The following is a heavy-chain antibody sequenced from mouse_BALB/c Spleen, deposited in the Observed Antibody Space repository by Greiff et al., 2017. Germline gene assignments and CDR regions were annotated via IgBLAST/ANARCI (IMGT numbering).Heavy chain of an antibody. CDR3: ASRCYDYDGGYAMDY. CDR1: GYTFTSYV. V-gene: IGHV1-14*01. D-gene: IGHD2-4*01. CDR2: INPYNDGT. Sequence: EVQLQQSGPELVKPGASVKMSCKASGYTFTSYVMHWVKQKPGQGLEWIGYINPYNDGTKYNEKFKGKATLTSDKSSSTAYMELSSLTSEDSAVYYCASRCYDYDGGYAMDYWGQGTSVTVSA. J-gene: IGHJ4*01.